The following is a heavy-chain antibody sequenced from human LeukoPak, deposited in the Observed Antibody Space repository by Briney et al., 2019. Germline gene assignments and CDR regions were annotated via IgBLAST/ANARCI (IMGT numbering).Heavy chain of an antibody. V-gene: IGHV4-61*05. D-gene: IGHD3-10*01. CDR1: GFSLSTSEVG. CDR3: ARHGPASYYYGSGSYYNPYYFDY. J-gene: IGHJ4*02. Sequence: SGPALVNPTQTLTLTCTLSGFSLSTSEVGVGWIRQPPGKGLEWIGYIYYSGSTNYNPSLKSRVTISVDTSKNQFSLKLSSVTAADTAVYYCARHGPASYYYGSGSYYNPYYFDYWGQGTLVTVSS. CDR2: IYYSGST.